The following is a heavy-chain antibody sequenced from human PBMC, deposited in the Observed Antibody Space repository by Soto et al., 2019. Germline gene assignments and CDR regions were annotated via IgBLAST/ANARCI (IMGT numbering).Heavy chain of an antibody. D-gene: IGHD6-19*01. V-gene: IGHV3-66*01. CDR3: ARDPSSIAVAGTDAFDI. CDR1: GFTVSSNY. J-gene: IGHJ3*02. CDR2: IYSGGST. Sequence: HPGGSLRLSCAASGFTVSSNYMSWVRQAPGKGLEWVSVIYSGGSTYYADSVKGRFTISRDNSKNTLYLQMNSLRAEDTAVYYCARDPSSIAVAGTDAFDIWGQGTMVTVSS.